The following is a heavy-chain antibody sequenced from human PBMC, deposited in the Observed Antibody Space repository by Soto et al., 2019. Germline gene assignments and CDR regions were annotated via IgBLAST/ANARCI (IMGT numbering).Heavy chain of an antibody. CDR3: PTDWEVVSGNGAFDM. Sequence: GGSLRLSCAASGLRFGDYAMHWVRRAPGKGLEWVSSITWNSRTIGYADSVKGRFTISRDNARNTLFLQMNSLRPEDTALYYCPTDWEVVSGNGAFDMWGQGTMVTVSS. CDR2: ITWNSRTI. V-gene: IGHV3-9*01. D-gene: IGHD3-22*01. CDR1: GLRFGDYA. J-gene: IGHJ3*02.